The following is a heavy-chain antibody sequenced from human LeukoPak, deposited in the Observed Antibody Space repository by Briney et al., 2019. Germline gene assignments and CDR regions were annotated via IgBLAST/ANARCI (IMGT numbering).Heavy chain of an antibody. CDR3: GSLATESTTIFGVGFVDY. J-gene: IGHJ4*02. Sequence: GGSLRLSCAASGFTVSSNYMSWVRQAPGKGLEWVSVIYSGGSTYYADSVKGRFTISRDNSKNTLYLQMNSLRAEDTAVYYCGSLATESTTIFGVGFVDYWGQGTLVTVSS. CDR1: GFTVSSNY. D-gene: IGHD3-3*01. V-gene: IGHV3-53*01. CDR2: IYSGGST.